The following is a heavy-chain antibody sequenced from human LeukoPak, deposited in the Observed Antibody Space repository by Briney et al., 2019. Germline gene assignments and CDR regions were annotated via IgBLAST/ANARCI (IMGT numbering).Heavy chain of an antibody. D-gene: IGHD2-15*01. J-gene: IGHJ6*03. CDR2: INHSGST. V-gene: IGHV4-34*01. CDR3: ARVPYFSGGSCYPTYYYYYMDV. CDR1: GGSFSGYY. Sequence: PSETLSLTCAVSGGSFSGYYWSWIRQPPGKGLEWIGEINHSGSTNYNPSLKSRVTISVDTSKNQFSLKLSSVTAADTAVYYCARVPYFSGGSCYPTYYYYYMDVWGKGTTVTVSS.